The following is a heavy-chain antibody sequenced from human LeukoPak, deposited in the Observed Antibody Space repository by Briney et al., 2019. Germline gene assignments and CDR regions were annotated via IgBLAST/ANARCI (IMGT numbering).Heavy chain of an antibody. CDR3: ARVEAPLTIFGVVITPTYYYGMDV. V-gene: IGHV1-69*13. CDR2: IIPIFGTA. CDR1: GGTFSSYA. D-gene: IGHD3-3*01. J-gene: IGHJ6*02. Sequence: GASVKVSCRASGGTFSSYAISWVRQAPGQGLEWMGGIIPIFGTANYAQKFQGRVTITADESTSTAYMELSSLSSEDTAVYYCARVEAPLTIFGVVITPTYYYGMDVWGQGTTVTVSS.